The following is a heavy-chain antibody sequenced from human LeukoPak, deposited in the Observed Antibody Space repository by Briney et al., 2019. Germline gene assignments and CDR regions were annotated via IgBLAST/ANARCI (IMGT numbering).Heavy chain of an antibody. D-gene: IGHD4-23*01. Sequence: SVKVSCKASGGTFSSYAINWVRQAPGQGLEWMGGFIPIFGTANYAQKFQGRVTITAVESMSTAYMELSSLRSEDTAVYYCARGWLAETTVVTPYNYWGQGTLVTVSS. J-gene: IGHJ4*02. CDR1: GGTFSSYA. CDR3: ARGWLAETTVVTPYNY. CDR2: FIPIFGTA. V-gene: IGHV1-69*13.